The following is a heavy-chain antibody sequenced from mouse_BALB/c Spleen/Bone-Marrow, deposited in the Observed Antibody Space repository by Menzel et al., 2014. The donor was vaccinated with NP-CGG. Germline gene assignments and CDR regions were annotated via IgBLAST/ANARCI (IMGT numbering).Heavy chain of an antibody. CDR2: ILPGRGST. D-gene: IGHD1-1*01. CDR1: GYTFSSYW. CDR3: ARWDTTGMEY. Sequence: VKLQESGAELLKPGASVKISCKATGYTFSSYWIEWVNQRPGHGLEWIGEILPGRGSTNYNEKFKGKATFTSATSSNTAYMQLSSLTSEDSAVYYCARWDTTGMEYWGQGTSVTGSS. J-gene: IGHJ4*01. V-gene: IGHV1-9*01.